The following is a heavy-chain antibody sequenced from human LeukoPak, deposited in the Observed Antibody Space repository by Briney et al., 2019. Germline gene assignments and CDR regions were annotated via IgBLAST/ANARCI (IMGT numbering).Heavy chain of an antibody. CDR3: ARNFDMNGFDP. D-gene: IGHD3-9*01. J-gene: IGHJ5*02. V-gene: IGHV1-2*02. Sequence: ASVKVSCKASGYTSTDYYMNWVRQAPGQGLEWMGWINSDSGFTKYAQKFQGRVTMTRDTSITTVYMDLTRLTPDDTAVYYCARNFDMNGFDPWGQGTLVTVSS. CDR2: INSDSGFT. CDR1: GYTSTDYY.